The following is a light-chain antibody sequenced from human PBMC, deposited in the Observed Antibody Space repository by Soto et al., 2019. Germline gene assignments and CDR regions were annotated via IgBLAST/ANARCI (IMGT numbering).Light chain of an antibody. Sequence: QSALTQPASVSGSPGQSVTISCTGASSDVGGYDYVSWYQQHPGKAPKLILYEVNNRPSGVSNHFSGSKSGNTASLIISGLQADDEAHYYCSSYSKTSNLVFGYGTKVTV. V-gene: IGLV2-14*01. CDR3: SSYSKTSNLV. CDR2: EVN. CDR1: SSDVGGYDY. J-gene: IGLJ1*01.